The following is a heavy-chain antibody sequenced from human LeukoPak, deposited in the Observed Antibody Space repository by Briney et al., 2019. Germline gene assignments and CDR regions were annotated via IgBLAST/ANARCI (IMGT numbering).Heavy chain of an antibody. CDR1: GFIFSTYG. Sequence: GGSLRLSCDMSGFIFSTYGIHWVRQAPGKGLEWGTFIQYDGSNKYYADCVKGRYTISRDNSNKIVYLQMNSLRAEDTAVYYCANSPSTPYSSYYMDVWGKGTTVTVSS. CDR3: ANSPSTPYSSYYMDV. V-gene: IGHV3-30*02. J-gene: IGHJ6*03. D-gene: IGHD2/OR15-2a*01. CDR2: IQYDGSNK.